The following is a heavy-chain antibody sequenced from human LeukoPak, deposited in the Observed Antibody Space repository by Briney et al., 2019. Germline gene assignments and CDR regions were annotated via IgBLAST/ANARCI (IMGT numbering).Heavy chain of an antibody. Sequence: SETLSLACTVSGGSISSCSYYWGWIRPPPGKELEWIGGIYYSGSTYYNPSLKSRVTISVDTSKNQFSLKLSSVTAADTAVYYCARADGDSSGYSYYFDYRGQGTLVTVSS. CDR1: GGSISSCSYY. V-gene: IGHV4-39*07. CDR3: ARADGDSSGYSYYFDY. J-gene: IGHJ4*02. D-gene: IGHD3-22*01. CDR2: IYYSGST.